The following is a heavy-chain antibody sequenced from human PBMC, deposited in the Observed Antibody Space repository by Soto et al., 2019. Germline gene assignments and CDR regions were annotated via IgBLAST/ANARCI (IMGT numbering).Heavy chain of an antibody. CDR1: GFTFSSYG. CDR2: ISYDGSNK. D-gene: IGHD3-22*01. CDR3: AKDHYDSSGYYPYYFDY. Sequence: LRLSCAASGFTFSSYGMHWVRQAPGKGLEWVAVISYDGSNKYYADSVKGRFTISRDNSKNTLYLQMNSLRAEDTAVYYCAKDHYDSSGYYPYYFDYWGQGTLVTVSS. V-gene: IGHV3-30*18. J-gene: IGHJ4*02.